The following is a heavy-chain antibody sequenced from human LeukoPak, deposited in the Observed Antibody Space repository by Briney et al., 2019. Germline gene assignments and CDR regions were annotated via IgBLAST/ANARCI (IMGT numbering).Heavy chain of an antibody. D-gene: IGHD1-14*01. J-gene: IGHJ4*02. V-gene: IGHV4-38-2*02. Sequence: SETLSLTCSVSGYSISSGYFWGWIRQPPGKGLEWIGHIYHSGTTYYDPSLKSRVTISVDTSRNEFSLKLSSVTAADTAVYYWARAREPVLNTHYFDFWGQGAPGPGPS. CDR2: IYHSGTT. CDR3: ARAREPVLNTHYFDF. CDR1: GYSISSGYF.